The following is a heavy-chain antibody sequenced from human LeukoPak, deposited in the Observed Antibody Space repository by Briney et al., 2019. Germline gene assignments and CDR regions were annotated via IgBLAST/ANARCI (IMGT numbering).Heavy chain of an antibody. Sequence: GGSLRLSCAASGFTFSNYGMHWVRQAPGKGLEWVAFIRYDASNKYYADSVKGRFTISRDNSKNTLYLQMNSLRAEDTAVYYCAKGVWFRDQPASDYWGQGTLVTVSS. CDR3: AKGVWFRDQPASDY. J-gene: IGHJ4*02. CDR2: IRYDASNK. V-gene: IGHV3-30*02. D-gene: IGHD3-10*01. CDR1: GFTFSNYG.